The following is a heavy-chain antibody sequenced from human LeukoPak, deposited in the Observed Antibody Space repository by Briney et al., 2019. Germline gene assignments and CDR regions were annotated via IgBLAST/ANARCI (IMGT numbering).Heavy chain of an antibody. D-gene: IGHD2-2*01. CDR3: AKPPGYCSSTSCGPIDY. CDR2: ISHDGSNK. CDR1: GLTFRSYG. Sequence: GGSLRLSCAASGLTFRSYGMHWVRQAPGKGLEWVAVISHDGSNKGYADSVKGRFTISRDNSKNTLYLQTNSLRAEDTAVYYCAKPPGYCSSTSCGPIDYWGQGTLVTVSS. V-gene: IGHV3-30*18. J-gene: IGHJ4*02.